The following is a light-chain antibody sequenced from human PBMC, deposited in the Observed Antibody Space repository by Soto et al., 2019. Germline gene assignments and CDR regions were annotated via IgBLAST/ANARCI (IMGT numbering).Light chain of an antibody. CDR2: AAS. V-gene: IGKV3-20*01. CDR3: QQYGSSPPIFT. Sequence: EIVLTQSPGTLSLSPGERATLSCRASQSVSSSYLAWYQQKPGQAPSLLIYAASSRATGVPDRFSGSGSGTDFTLTISRLEPEDFAVYYCQQYGSSPPIFTFGPGTKVDIK. CDR1: QSVSSSY. J-gene: IGKJ3*01.